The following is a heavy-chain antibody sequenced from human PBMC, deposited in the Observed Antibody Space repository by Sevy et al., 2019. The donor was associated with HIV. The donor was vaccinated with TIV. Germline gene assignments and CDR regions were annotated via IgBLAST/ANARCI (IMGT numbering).Heavy chain of an antibody. CDR3: ARHGYGYGYHALLDYYYGMDV. V-gene: IGHV3-20*04. D-gene: IGHD5-18*01. CDR1: GFTFDDYG. Sequence: GGSLRLSCAASGFTFDDYGMSWVRQVPGKGLEWVSGINWNGGSTGYADSVKGRFTISRDNAKNSLYLQVNSMRAEDTALYYCARHGYGYGYHALLDYYYGMDVWGQGTTVTVSS. J-gene: IGHJ6*02. CDR2: INWNGGST.